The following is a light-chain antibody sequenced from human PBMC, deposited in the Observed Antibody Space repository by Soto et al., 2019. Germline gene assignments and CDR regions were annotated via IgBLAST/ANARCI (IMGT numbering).Light chain of an antibody. J-gene: IGKJ1*01. CDR1: QSVSNY. CDR2: DAS. Sequence: EIVLTHSPATLSLSPCEGAALSFRASQSVSNYLTWYQQKPGQTPRLLIYDASKRATGIPARFSGSGSGTDFTLTISSLEPEDFAVYYCQQYGSSGTFGQGTKVDIK. V-gene: IGKV3-11*01. CDR3: QQYGSSGT.